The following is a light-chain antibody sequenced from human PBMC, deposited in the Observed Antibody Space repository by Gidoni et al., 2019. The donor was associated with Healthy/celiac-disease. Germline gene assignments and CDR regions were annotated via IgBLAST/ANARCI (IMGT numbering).Light chain of an antibody. CDR3: QQYNNWPLLT. Sequence: EIVMTQSPATLSVSPGERSTLSCRASQSVSSNLAWYQQKPGQAPRLLIYGASTRATGIPARFRGSGSGTEFTLTISSLQSEDFAVYYCQQYNNWPLLTFGGXTKVEIK. J-gene: IGKJ4*01. CDR1: QSVSSN. V-gene: IGKV3-15*01. CDR2: GAS.